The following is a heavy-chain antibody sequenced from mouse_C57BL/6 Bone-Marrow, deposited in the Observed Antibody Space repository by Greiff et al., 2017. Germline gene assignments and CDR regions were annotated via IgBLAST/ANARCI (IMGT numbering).Heavy chain of an antibody. Sequence: VQLQQPGAELMKPGASVKLSCKATGYTFTGSWIEWVKQRPGHGLAWIGEILPGSGSTNSNEKFKGKATFTADTSSNPAYMQLSSLTTEDSAMYYGARDEEDAMDYWVQGASVTVSS. CDR1: GYTFTGSW. J-gene: IGHJ4*01. V-gene: IGHV1-9*01. CDR3: ARDEEDAMDY. CDR2: ILPGSGST.